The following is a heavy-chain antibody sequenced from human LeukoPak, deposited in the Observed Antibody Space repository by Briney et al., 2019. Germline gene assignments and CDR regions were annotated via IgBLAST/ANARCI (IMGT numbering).Heavy chain of an antibody. V-gene: IGHV7-4-1*02. CDR2: INTNTGNP. CDR3: ARANLWFGELGWIDP. Sequence: RASVKVSCKASGYTFTTYAMNWVRQAPGQGLEWMGWINTNTGNPTYAQGFTGRFVFSLDTSVTTAYLQISRLEADDTAVYYCARANLWFGELGWIDPWGQGTLVTVSS. D-gene: IGHD3-10*01. J-gene: IGHJ5*02. CDR1: GYTFTTYA.